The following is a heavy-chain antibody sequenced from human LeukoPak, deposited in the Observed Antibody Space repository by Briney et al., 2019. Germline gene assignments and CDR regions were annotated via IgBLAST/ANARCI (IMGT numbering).Heavy chain of an antibody. CDR3: ARDRASEQLRPYYYYGMDV. V-gene: IGHV4-39*07. D-gene: IGHD6-13*01. J-gene: IGHJ6*02. Sequence: PSETLSLTCTVSGGPISSSSYYWGWIRQPPGKGLEWIGSIYYSGSTYYNPSLKSRVTISVDTSKNQFSLKLSSVTAADTAVYYCARDRASEQLRPYYYYGMDVWGQGTTVTVSS. CDR2: IYYSGST. CDR1: GGPISSSSYY.